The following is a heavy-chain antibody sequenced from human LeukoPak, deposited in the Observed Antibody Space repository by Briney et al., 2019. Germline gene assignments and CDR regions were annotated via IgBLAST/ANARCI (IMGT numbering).Heavy chain of an antibody. V-gene: IGHV3-43*02. CDR2: ISGDGGST. D-gene: IGHD6-13*01. CDR3: VKNTGYSSSWTGYYFDY. CDR1: GFTFDDYA. Sequence: GGSLRLSCAASGFTFDDYAMHWVRQAPGKGLEWVSLISGDGGSTYYADSVKGRFTISRDNSKNSLYLQMNSLRTEDTALYYCVKNTGYSSSWTGYYFDYWGQGTLVTVSS. J-gene: IGHJ4*02.